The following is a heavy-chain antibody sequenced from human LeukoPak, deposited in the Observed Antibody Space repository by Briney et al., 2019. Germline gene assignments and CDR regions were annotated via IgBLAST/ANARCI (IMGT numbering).Heavy chain of an antibody. Sequence: GGSLRLSCAASGFTFSSYSMNWVRQAPGKGLEWVSSISSSSSYVYYADSVKGRFTISRDNAENSLYLQMNSLRAGDTAVYFCAKRRGYYLDYWAREPWSPSPQ. CDR1: GFTFSSYS. J-gene: IGHJ4*02. CDR2: ISSSSSYV. CDR3: AKRRGYYLDY. V-gene: IGHV3-21*01. D-gene: IGHD3-3*01.